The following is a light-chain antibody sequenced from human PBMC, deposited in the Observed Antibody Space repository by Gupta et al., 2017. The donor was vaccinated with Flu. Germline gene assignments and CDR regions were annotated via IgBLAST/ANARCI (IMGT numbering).Light chain of an antibody. J-gene: IGKJ5*01. CDR3: QQDGRAPHS. CDR2: DAS. Sequence: ELVLTQSPGTLSLSPGERASLPCRASQSIGSSDLAWYQQKPGQAPRLLIFDASSRATGIPDRISGSGSATDFTLTISRLEPEDVAVYYCQQDGRAPHSFGQGTQVDIE. V-gene: IGKV3-20*01. CDR1: QSIGSSD.